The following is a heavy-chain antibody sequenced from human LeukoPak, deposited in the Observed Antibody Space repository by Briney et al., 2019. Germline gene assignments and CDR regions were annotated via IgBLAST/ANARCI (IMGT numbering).Heavy chain of an antibody. Sequence: GASVKVSCKASGYTFTSYGISWVRPAPGQGLEWMGWISAYNGNTNYAQKLQGRVTMTTDTSTSTAYMELRSLRSDDTAVYYCAREPPYYYDSSGLDYWGQGTLVTVSS. CDR1: GYTFTSYG. D-gene: IGHD3-22*01. CDR2: ISAYNGNT. J-gene: IGHJ4*02. CDR3: AREPPYYYDSSGLDY. V-gene: IGHV1-18*01.